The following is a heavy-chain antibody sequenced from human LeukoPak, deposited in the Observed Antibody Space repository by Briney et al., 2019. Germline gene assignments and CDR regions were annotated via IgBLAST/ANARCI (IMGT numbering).Heavy chain of an antibody. J-gene: IGHJ4*02. CDR2: MNPNSGNT. V-gene: IGHV1-8*01. Sequence: ASVKVSCKASGYTFTSYDINWVRQATGQGLEWMGWMNPNSGNTGYAQKFQGRVTMTRNTSISTAYMELRSLRSEDTAVYYCASNYDYVWGSYHFSDYWGQGTLVTVSS. CDR3: ASNYDYVWGSYHFSDY. CDR1: GYTFTSYD. D-gene: IGHD3-16*02.